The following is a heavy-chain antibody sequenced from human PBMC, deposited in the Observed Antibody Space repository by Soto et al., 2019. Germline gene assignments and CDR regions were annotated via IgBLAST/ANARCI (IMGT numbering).Heavy chain of an antibody. V-gene: IGHV4-34*01. CDR1: GGSFSGYY. CDR2: INDSGST. Sequence: QVQLQQWGAGLLKPSETLSLTCAVYGGSFSGYYWNWIRQPPEKGLEWIGEINDSGSTKYNPSLKSRVTISVDTAKNQFSLKLRSLTAADTAVYYCARDLRGQWLVRGFFQHWGQGTLVTVSS. J-gene: IGHJ1*01. D-gene: IGHD6-19*01. CDR3: ARDLRGQWLVRGFFQH.